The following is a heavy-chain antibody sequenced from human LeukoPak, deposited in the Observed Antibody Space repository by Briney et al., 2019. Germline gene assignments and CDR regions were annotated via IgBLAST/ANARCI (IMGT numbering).Heavy chain of an antibody. CDR3: ARHYYDSSGYYPYHAFDI. Sequence: GGSLRLSCAASGFTFSSYAMSWVRQPPGKGLEWVSVISASDSSTYYADSVKGRFTISRDNSKNTLYLQMNSLRAEDTAVYYCARHYYDSSGYYPYHAFDIWGQGTMVTVSS. CDR2: ISASDSST. CDR1: GFTFSSYA. V-gene: IGHV3-23*01. D-gene: IGHD3-22*01. J-gene: IGHJ3*02.